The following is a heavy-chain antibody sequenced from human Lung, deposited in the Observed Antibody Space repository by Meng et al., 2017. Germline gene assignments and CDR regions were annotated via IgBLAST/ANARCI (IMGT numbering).Heavy chain of an antibody. CDR3: ARGEGYCTNGVCSPGY. V-gene: IGHV1-3*01. Sequence: QVQLVQSGAEVKKPGASGKVSCKASGYTFTSYAMHWVRQAPGQRLEWMGWINAGNGNTKYSQKFQGRVTITRDTSASTAYMELSSLRSEDTAVYYCARGEGYCTNGVCSPGYWGQGTLVTVSS. J-gene: IGHJ4*02. CDR1: GYTFTSYA. CDR2: INAGNGNT. D-gene: IGHD2-8*01.